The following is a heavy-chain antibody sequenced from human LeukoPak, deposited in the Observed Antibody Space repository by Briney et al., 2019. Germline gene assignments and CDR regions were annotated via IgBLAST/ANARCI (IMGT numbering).Heavy chain of an antibody. Sequence: SETLSLTCTVSGGSISSYYWSWIRQPPGKGLEWIGYIYTSGSTNYNPSLKSRVTISVDTSKNLFSLKLSSVTAADTAVYYCARRSDSYGLDYWGQGTLVTVSS. D-gene: IGHD5-18*01. CDR1: GGSISSYY. CDR2: IYTSGST. CDR3: ARRSDSYGLDY. V-gene: IGHV4-4*09. J-gene: IGHJ4*02.